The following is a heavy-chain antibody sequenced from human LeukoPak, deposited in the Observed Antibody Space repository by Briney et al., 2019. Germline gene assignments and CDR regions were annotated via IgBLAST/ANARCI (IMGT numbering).Heavy chain of an antibody. J-gene: IGHJ3*02. D-gene: IGHD2-2*01. Sequence: ASVKVSCKASGYTFTSYYMHWVGQAPGQGLEWMGIINPSGGSTSYAQKFQGRVTMTRDTSTSTVYMELSSLRSEDTAVYYCAREDGCSSTSWYEAFDIWGQGTMVTVSS. V-gene: IGHV1-46*01. CDR2: INPSGGST. CDR1: GYTFTSYY. CDR3: AREDGCSSTSWYEAFDI.